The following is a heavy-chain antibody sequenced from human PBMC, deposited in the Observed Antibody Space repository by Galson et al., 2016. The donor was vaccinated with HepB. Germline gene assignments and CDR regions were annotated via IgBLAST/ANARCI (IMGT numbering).Heavy chain of an antibody. Sequence: SVKVSCKATGVAFSSHVMTWVRQAPGQGLEWMGGIVPLQNTPTYAQQFQGRVTISADESTRTAYMELRSLRSEDTAVYYCARSVTSIRLTDFYYTMDVWGLGTPVIVSS. V-gene: IGHV1-69*13. CDR1: GVAFSSHV. CDR2: IVPLQNTP. J-gene: IGHJ6*02. D-gene: IGHD3-16*01. CDR3: ARSVTSIRLTDFYYTMDV.